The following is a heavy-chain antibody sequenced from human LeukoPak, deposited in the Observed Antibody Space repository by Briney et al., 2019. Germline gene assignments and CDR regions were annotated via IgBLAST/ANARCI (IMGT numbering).Heavy chain of an antibody. CDR3: ARTGYQGDAYFDY. CDR2: IYTSGST. Sequence: SETLSLTCTVSGGSISSYYWSWIRQPPGKGLEWIGYIYTSGSTNYNPSLKSRVTISVDTSKNQFSLKLSSVTAADTAVYYCARTGYQGDAYFDYWGQGTLVTVSS. V-gene: IGHV4-4*09. J-gene: IGHJ4*02. CDR1: GGSISSYY. D-gene: IGHD2-2*01.